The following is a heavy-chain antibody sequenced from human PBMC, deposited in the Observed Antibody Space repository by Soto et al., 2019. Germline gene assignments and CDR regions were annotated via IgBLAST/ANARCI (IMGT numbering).Heavy chain of an antibody. J-gene: IGHJ4*02. CDR3: ARGTKGIAVAHFDY. CDR2: IIPILGIA. Sequence: QFHLVQSGAEVKKPGSSVKVSCKASGGTFSGYTISWVRQAPGQGLEWMGRIIPILGIANYAQKFQGRVTITADKSTSTAYMELSSLRSEDTAVYYCARGTKGIAVAHFDYWGQGTLVTVSS. CDR1: GGTFSGYT. V-gene: IGHV1-69*02. D-gene: IGHD6-19*01.